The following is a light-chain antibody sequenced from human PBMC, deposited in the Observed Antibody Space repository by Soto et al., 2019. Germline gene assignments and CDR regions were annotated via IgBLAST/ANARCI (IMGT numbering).Light chain of an antibody. Sequence: DIQMTQSPSTLSASVGDRVTITCRASQSIGTWVAWYQQKPGEAPKFLIYDVSTLDSGVPSRFSGSGSGTEFTLTISSLQPEDFATYYCQHFKSFPITFGQGTRLENK. J-gene: IGKJ5*01. CDR3: QHFKSFPIT. V-gene: IGKV1-5*01. CDR1: QSIGTW. CDR2: DVS.